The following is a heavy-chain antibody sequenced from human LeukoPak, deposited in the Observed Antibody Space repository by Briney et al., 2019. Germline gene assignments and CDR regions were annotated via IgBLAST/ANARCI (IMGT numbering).Heavy chain of an antibody. CDR2: VKSKTDGGTT. Sequence: GGSLRLSCAASGFTFSNAWMSWVRQAPGKGLEWVGRVKSKTDGGTTDYAAPVKGRFTISRDDSKNTLSLQMGSLKTEDTAVYYCTTGYSSKLDYWGQGTLVTVSS. V-gene: IGHV3-15*01. J-gene: IGHJ4*02. D-gene: IGHD5-18*01. CDR3: TTGYSSKLDY. CDR1: GFTFSNAW.